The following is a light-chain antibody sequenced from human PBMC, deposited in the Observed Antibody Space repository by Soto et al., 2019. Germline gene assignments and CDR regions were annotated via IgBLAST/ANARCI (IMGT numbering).Light chain of an antibody. CDR3: QQLNSYPIT. V-gene: IGKV1-9*01. Sequence: IQLTQSPSSLSSSVGDIFTITCRASQGISSYLAWYQQKPGKAPKLLIYAASTLQGGVPSRFSGSGSGTDFTLTINSLQPEDLATYYCQQLNSYPITFGQGTRLEIK. J-gene: IGKJ5*01. CDR1: QGISSY. CDR2: AAS.